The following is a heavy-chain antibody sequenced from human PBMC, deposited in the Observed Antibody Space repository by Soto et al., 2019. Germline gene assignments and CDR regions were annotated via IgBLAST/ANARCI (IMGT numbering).Heavy chain of an antibody. CDR1: GGTFSSYA. J-gene: IGHJ5*02. V-gene: IGHV1-69*12. CDR3: ASARTASCPVGCWFDP. D-gene: IGHD2-15*01. Sequence: QVQLVQSGAEVQKPGSSVKVSCKASGGTFSSYAISWVRQAPGQGLEWMGGIIPIFGTGNYAQKVQGRVTLTADESTSTDYMELSSLRSEDTAVYYCASARTASCPVGCWFDPWGQGTLVTVSS. CDR2: IIPIFGTG.